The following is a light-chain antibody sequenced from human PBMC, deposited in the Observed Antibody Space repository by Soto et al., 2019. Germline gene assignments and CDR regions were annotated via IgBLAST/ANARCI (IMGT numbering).Light chain of an antibody. J-gene: IGKJ5*01. V-gene: IGKV1-9*01. CDR3: QQLNSYLIT. CDR2: AAS. Sequence: DIQLTQSPSFLSAAVGDRVTITCRASQGISSYLAWYQQKPGKAPKLLIYAASTLQSGVPSRFSGSGSGTELTLTISSLQTEDFATYYCQQLNSYLITFGQGTRLEIK. CDR1: QGISSY.